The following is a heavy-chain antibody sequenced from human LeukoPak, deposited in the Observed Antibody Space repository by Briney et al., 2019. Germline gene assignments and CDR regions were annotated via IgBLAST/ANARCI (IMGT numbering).Heavy chain of an antibody. D-gene: IGHD1-1*01. CDR2: IYYSGTT. CDR1: GVSISGYY. J-gene: IGHJ5*02. CDR3: AKKGEWGLEPGGFDP. Sequence: SETLSLTCTVSGVSISGYYWSWIRQPPGKGLEWIGFIYYSGTTNYNPSLKSRVTISVDTSKNQFSLKLTSVTAADTAVYYCAKKGEWGLEPGGFDPWGQGTPVTVSS. V-gene: IGHV4-59*01.